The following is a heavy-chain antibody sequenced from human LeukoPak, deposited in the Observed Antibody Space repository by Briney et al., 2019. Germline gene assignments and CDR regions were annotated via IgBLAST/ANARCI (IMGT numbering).Heavy chain of an antibody. Sequence: ASVKVSCKASGYTFTSYYMHWVRQAPGQGLEWMGIINPSGGSTSCAQKFQGRVTMTRDTSTSTVYMELSSLRSEDTAVYYCAREGAYCSGGSCYPRVWFDPWGQGTLVTVSS. CDR2: INPSGGST. D-gene: IGHD2-15*01. J-gene: IGHJ5*02. CDR3: AREGAYCSGGSCYPRVWFDP. CDR1: GYTFTSYY. V-gene: IGHV1-46*01.